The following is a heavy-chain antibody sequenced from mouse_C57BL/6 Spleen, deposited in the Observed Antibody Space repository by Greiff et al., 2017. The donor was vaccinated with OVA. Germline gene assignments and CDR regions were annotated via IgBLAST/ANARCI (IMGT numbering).Heavy chain of an antibody. CDR2: INPSSGYT. CDR1: GYTFTSYT. CDR3: ARGILQAFDY. V-gene: IGHV1-4*01. Sequence: VQLQQSGAELARPGASVKMSCKASGYTFTSYTMHWVKQRPGQGLEWIGYINPSSGYTKYNQKFKDKATLTADKSSSTAYMQLSSLTSEDSAVYYCARGILQAFDYWGQGTTLTVSS. D-gene: IGHD3-2*02. J-gene: IGHJ2*01.